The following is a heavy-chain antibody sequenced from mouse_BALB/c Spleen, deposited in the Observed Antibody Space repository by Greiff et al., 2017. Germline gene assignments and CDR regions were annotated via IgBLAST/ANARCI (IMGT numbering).Heavy chain of an antibody. V-gene: IGHV1-9*01. CDR3: TRREDYDAWFAY. CDR2: ILPGSGST. D-gene: IGHD2-4*01. J-gene: IGHJ3*01. CDR1: GYTFSSYW. Sequence: VQLQESGAELMKPGASVKISCKATGYTFSSYWIEWVKQRPGHGLEWIGEILPGSGSTNYNEKFKDKATLTVDKSSSTAYMQLSSPTSEDSAVYYCTRREDYDAWFAYWGQGTLVTVSA.